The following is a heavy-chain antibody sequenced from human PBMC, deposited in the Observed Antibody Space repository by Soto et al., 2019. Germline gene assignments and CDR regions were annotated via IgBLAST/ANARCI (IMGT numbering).Heavy chain of an antibody. CDR2: IVPMFDIA. Sequence: QVQLVQSGTEVKKPGSSVKVSCKASGGTFSTSTFTWVRQAPGQGLEWMGRIVPMFDIALYAQKFQGRVSITADRSTSTVYMELSSLKSADTATFYCVRDAPIGSTFGGYEAIDSWGQGTLLIVSS. V-gene: IGHV1-69*02. CDR1: GGTFSTST. D-gene: IGHD5-12*01. J-gene: IGHJ4*02. CDR3: VRDAPIGSTFGGYEAIDS.